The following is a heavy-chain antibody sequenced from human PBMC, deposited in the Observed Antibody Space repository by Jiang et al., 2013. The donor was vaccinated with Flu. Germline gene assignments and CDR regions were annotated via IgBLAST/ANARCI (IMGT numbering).Heavy chain of an antibody. CDR2: IAYSGTT. D-gene: IGHD3-22*01. Sequence: WIGYIAYSGTTDYNPSLKSRVTISVDKSKNQLSLKLSSVTAADTAVYYCARHFDTSYYYVDGISHGLDVWGPGTTVSVSS. CDR3: ARHFDTSYYYVDGISHGLDV. V-gene: IGHV4-59*08. J-gene: IGHJ6*02.